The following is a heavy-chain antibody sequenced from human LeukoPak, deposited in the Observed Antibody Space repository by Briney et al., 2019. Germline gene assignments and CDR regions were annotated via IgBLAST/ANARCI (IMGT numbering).Heavy chain of an antibody. D-gene: IGHD3-22*01. CDR3: ARQLGDYYDSSGRVDY. CDR1: GGSISSSSYY. V-gene: IGHV4-39*01. J-gene: IGHJ4*02. CDR2: IYYSGST. Sequence: SETLSLTCTVSGGSISSSSYYWGWIRQPPGKGLEWIGSIYYSGSTYYNPSLKSRVTISVDTSKNQFSLKLSSVTAADTAVYYCARQLGDYYDSSGRVDYWGQGTLVTVSS.